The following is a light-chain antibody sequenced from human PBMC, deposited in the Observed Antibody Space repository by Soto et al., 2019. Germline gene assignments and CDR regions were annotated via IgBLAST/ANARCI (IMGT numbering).Light chain of an antibody. CDR2: KAS. Sequence: DIQMTQSPYTLSASVGDRVTITCRASRNIGNWLAWYQQKPGKAPKLLIYKASALESGAPSRFSGSGFGTEFSLTISGLQADDSATYHCQQYNSFPWALGQGTKVDIK. J-gene: IGKJ1*01. CDR3: QQYNSFPWA. V-gene: IGKV1-5*03. CDR1: RNIGNW.